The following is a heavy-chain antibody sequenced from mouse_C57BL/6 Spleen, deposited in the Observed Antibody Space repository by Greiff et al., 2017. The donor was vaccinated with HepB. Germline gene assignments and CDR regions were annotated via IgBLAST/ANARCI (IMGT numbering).Heavy chain of an antibody. V-gene: IGHV1-54*01. CDR1: GYAFTNYL. CDR3: AREFYYGGY. CDR2: INPGSGGT. J-gene: IGHJ2*01. Sequence: VQLQQSGAELVRPGTSVKVSCKASGYAFTNYLIEWVKQRPGQGLEWIGVINPGSGGTNYNEKFKGKATLTADKSSSTAYMQLSSLTSEDSAVYFCAREFYYGGYWGQGTTLTVSS.